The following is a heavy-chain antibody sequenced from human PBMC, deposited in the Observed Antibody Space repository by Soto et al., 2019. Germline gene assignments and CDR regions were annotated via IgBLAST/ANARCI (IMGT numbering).Heavy chain of an antibody. CDR2: IYWDDDK. D-gene: IGHD3-22*01. CDR3: AHSPGDYYDSSGYYWKY. CDR1: GFSLSTSGVG. Sequence: FGPTLVNPTQTLTLTCTFSGFSLSTSGVGVGWIRQPPGKALEWLALIYWDDDKRYSPSLKSRLTVTKDTSKNQVVLTMTNMDPVDTATYYCAHSPGDYYDSSGYYWKYWGQGTLVTVSS. V-gene: IGHV2-5*02. J-gene: IGHJ4*02.